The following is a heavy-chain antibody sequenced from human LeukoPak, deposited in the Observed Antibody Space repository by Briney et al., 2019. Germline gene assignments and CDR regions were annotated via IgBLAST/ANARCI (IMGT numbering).Heavy chain of an antibody. J-gene: IGHJ5*02. CDR3: ARDPGRVVVVPAADRWFDP. Sequence: SETLSLTCTVFSYSISSGYCWGWIRQPPGKGLERIGSIHHSGSTYYNPSLKSRITISVDRSKNQFSLKLSSVTAADTAVYYCARDPGRVVVVPAADRWFDPWGQGTLVTASS. D-gene: IGHD2-2*01. V-gene: IGHV4-38-2*02. CDR2: IHHSGST. CDR1: SYSISSGYC.